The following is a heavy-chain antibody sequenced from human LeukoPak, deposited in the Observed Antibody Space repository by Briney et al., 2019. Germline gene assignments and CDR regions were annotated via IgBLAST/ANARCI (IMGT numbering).Heavy chain of an antibody. CDR3: ARGRRSWLRLGELSLNYFDY. CDR1: GGSFSGYY. D-gene: IGHD3-16*02. Sequence: SETLSLTCAVYGGSFSGYYWSWIRQPPGKGLEWIGEINHSGSTNYNPSLKSRVTISVDTSKNQFSLKLSSVTAADTAVYYCARGRRSWLRLGELSLNYFDYWGQGTLVTVSS. V-gene: IGHV4-34*01. J-gene: IGHJ4*02. CDR2: INHSGST.